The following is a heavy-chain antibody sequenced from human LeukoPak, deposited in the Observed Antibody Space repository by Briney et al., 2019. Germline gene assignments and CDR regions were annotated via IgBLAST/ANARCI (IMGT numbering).Heavy chain of an antibody. CDR2: ISGSGGSK. CDR1: GFTFSSYA. D-gene: IGHD6-13*01. V-gene: IGHV3-23*01. CDR3: ARPLSGYSKIFQH. Sequence: GGSLRLSCAASGFTFSSYAMSWVRQAPGKGLEWVSGISGSGGSKYYADSLKGRFTISRDNSKNTLYLQLNSLRVEDTAIYYCARPLSGYSKIFQHWGQGTLVTVSS. J-gene: IGHJ1*01.